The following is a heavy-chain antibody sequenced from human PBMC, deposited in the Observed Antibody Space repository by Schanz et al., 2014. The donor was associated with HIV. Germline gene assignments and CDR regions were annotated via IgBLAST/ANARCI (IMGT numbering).Heavy chain of an antibody. D-gene: IGHD3-22*01. CDR1: GFSFNNYG. Sequence: QVQLVESGGGVVQPGRSLRLSCVASGFSFNNYGMHWVRQAPGKGLEWGAVMSYDGVRKYLGDSVKGRFTISRDNSKNTLYLQMTTLRIDDTAVYYCAKPEYDSRGNSQSHFDSWGQGTLVTVSS. J-gene: IGHJ4*02. CDR2: MSYDGVRK. CDR3: AKPEYDSRGNSQSHFDS. V-gene: IGHV3-33*05.